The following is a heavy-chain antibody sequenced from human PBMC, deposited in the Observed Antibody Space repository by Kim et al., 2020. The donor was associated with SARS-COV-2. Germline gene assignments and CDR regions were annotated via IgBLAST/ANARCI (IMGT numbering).Heavy chain of an antibody. J-gene: IGHJ4*02. CDR2: INHSGST. V-gene: IGHV4-34*01. Sequence: SETLSLTCAVYGGSFSGYYWSWIRQPPGKGLEWVGEINHSGSTNYNPSLKSRVTISVDTSKNQFSLKLSSVTAADTAVYYCGRKVEGNYFDYWGQGTLVT. CDR1: GGSFSGYY. D-gene: IGHD3-10*01. CDR3: GRKVEGNYFDY.